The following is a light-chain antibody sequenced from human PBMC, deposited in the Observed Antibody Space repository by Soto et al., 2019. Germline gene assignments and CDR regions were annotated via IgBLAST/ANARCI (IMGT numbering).Light chain of an antibody. J-gene: IGKJ2*01. CDR1: QSVSSY. CDR3: QQRSSRPPMYT. Sequence: EIVITQSPATLSVSPWEVATLSCRASQSVSSYLVWYQQKPGQAPRLLIYDASKRATGIPARFSGSGSGTDFTLTISSLEPEDFAVYYCQQRSSRPPMYTFGQGTKVDIK. V-gene: IGKV3-11*01. CDR2: DAS.